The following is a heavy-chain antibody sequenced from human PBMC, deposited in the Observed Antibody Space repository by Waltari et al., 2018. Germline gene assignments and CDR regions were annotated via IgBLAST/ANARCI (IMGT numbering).Heavy chain of an antibody. D-gene: IGHD2-2*01. CDR2: INWDGSAA. J-gene: IGHJ5*02. CDR3: ARGSAGYVRVWDL. Sequence: EAQLMESGGGLVQPGGSLRLSCAASGFSLSAHWMTWVRRAPGKGLEWGANINWDGSAAYYADSLSGRFIISRDNANNSLFLQIIDPRADDTAIYYCARGSAGYVRVWDLWGQGTLVTVSS. V-gene: IGHV3-7*03. CDR1: GFSLSAHW.